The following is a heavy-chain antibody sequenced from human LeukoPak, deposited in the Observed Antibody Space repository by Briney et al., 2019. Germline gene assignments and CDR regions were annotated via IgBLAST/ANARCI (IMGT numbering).Heavy chain of an antibody. V-gene: IGHV4-4*02. CDR3: AREGAYVADIVATIRGGDAFDI. Sequence: SGTLSLTCAVSGGSISSSNWWSWVRQPPGKGLEWIGEIYHRGSTNYNPSLKSRVTISVDKSKNQFSLKLSSVTAADTAVYYCAREGAYVADIVATIRGGDAFDIWGQGTMVTVSS. CDR1: GGSISSSNW. D-gene: IGHD5-12*01. J-gene: IGHJ3*02. CDR2: IYHRGST.